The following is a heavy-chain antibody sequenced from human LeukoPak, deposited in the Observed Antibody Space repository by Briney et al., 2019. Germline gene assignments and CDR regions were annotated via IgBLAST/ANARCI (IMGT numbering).Heavy chain of an antibody. J-gene: IGHJ6*02. D-gene: IGHD3-10*01. Sequence: GGSLRLSCAASGFTFSSYGMHWVRQAPGKGLERVAVISYDGSNKYYADSVKGRFTISRDNSKNTLYLQMNSLRAEDTAVYYCPKDRATGTQFYFYGMDVWGQGTTVTVSS. V-gene: IGHV3-30*18. CDR1: GFTFSSYG. CDR2: ISYDGSNK. CDR3: PKDRATGTQFYFYGMDV.